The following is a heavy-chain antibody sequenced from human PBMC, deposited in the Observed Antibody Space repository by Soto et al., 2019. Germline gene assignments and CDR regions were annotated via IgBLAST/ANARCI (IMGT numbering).Heavy chain of an antibody. J-gene: IGHJ6*02. Sequence: GESLKISCKGSGYSFTSYWISWVRQMPGKGLEWMGRIDPSDSYTNYSPSFQGHVAISADKSISTAYLQWSSLKASDTAMYYCRVATIYGMDVWGQGTTVTVSS. CDR3: RVATIYGMDV. V-gene: IGHV5-10-1*01. CDR1: GYSFTSYW. D-gene: IGHD5-12*01. CDR2: IDPSDSYT.